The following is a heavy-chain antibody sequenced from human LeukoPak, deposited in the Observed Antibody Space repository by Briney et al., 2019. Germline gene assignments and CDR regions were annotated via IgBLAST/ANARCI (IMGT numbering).Heavy chain of an antibody. CDR3: AREIGYLTNWFDP. CDR2: MNPDGGGT. Sequence: ASVKVSCKASGYKFTGYFMHWVRQAPGQGPEWMGWMNPDGGGTTYVQIFQGRVTMTRDTSINTAYMELSRLRSDDTAVYYCAREIGYLTNWFDPWGQGTLVTVSS. J-gene: IGHJ5*02. CDR1: GYKFTGYF. D-gene: IGHD6-25*01. V-gene: IGHV1-2*02.